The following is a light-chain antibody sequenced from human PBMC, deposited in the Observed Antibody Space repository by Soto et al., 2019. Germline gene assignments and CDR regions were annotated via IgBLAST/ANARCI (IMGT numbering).Light chain of an antibody. CDR1: QSVSSN. J-gene: IGKJ4*01. CDR3: QQYNSWLT. CDR2: GAS. Sequence: IVMTQSPATLSVSPMEIATLSCRASQSVSSNLAWYQQKPGQAPRLLIYGASTRATGIPARFSGSGSGTEFTLTISSLQSEDFAVYYCQQYNSWLTFGGGTKVDIK. V-gene: IGKV3-15*01.